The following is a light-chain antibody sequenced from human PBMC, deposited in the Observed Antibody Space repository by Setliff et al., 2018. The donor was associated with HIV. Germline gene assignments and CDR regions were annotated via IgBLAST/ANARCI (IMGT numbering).Light chain of an antibody. Sequence: QSALAQPPSVSGSPGQSIIISCTGTINNIGSYNRVSWYQQRPGTAPKLIIYDVSNRPSGVSNRFSGSKSGNTASLTISGLQAEDEADYYCSSYTSSSTPYVFGTGTKVTVL. CDR1: INNIGSYNR. V-gene: IGLV2-14*03. CDR2: DVS. J-gene: IGLJ1*01. CDR3: SSYTSSSTPYV.